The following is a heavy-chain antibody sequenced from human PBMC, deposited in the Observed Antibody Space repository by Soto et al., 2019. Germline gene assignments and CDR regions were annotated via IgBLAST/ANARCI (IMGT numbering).Heavy chain of an antibody. V-gene: IGHV1-18*01. D-gene: IGHD2-8*01. CDR2: ISGYNGDT. CDR1: GYTFSRYG. CDR3: AKNGQPPYYYYGMDV. Sequence: QGQLVQSGPEVKKPGASVKVSCKTSGYTFSRYGISWVRQAPGQWLEWMGWISGYNGDTNYAQKVQGRVTMTIDTSTYTAYMELRSLTSDDTAIYYCAKNGQPPYYYYGMDVWGQGTTVTVSS. J-gene: IGHJ6*02.